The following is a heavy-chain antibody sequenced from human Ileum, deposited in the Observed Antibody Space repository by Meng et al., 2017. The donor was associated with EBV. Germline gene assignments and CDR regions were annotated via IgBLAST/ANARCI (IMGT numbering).Heavy chain of an antibody. CDR2: ISYDGSNK. Sequence: VEVVESGGGVVQPGVSVGCAFAAFGFKCSISGMHWVRQATGKGLEWVALISYDGSNKFYADSLKGRFTISRDNSDNTVSLHINSLRVEDTAVYYCATNTPHHYWGQGTLVTVSS. J-gene: IGHJ4*02. D-gene: IGHD2-2*02. CDR3: ATNTPHHY. CDR1: GFKCSISG. V-gene: IGHV3-33*03.